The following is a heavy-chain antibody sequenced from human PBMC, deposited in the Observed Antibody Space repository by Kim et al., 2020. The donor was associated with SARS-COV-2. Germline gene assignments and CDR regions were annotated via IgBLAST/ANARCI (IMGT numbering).Heavy chain of an antibody. CDR1: GYTFTGYY. V-gene: IGHV1-2*02. J-gene: IGHJ6*02. CDR2: INPNSGGT. CDR3: ARERQTDYGMDV. Sequence: ASVKVSCKASGYTFTGYYMHWVRQAPGQGLEWMGWINPNSGGTNYAQKFQGRVTMTRDTSISTAYMELSRLRSDDTAVYYCARERQTDYGMDVWGQGTTVTRSS.